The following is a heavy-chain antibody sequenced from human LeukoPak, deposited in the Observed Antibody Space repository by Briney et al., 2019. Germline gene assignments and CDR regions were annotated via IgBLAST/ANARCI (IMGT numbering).Heavy chain of an antibody. D-gene: IGHD5-12*01. J-gene: IGHJ5*02. CDR2: INPNSGGT. CDR1: GYTFTSYG. CDR3: ARDGDIVATRDWFDP. Sequence: ASVKVSCKASGYTFTSYGISWVRQAPGQGLEWMGWINPNSGGTNYAQKFQGRVTMTRDTSISTAYMELSRLRSDDTAVYYCARDGDIVATRDWFDPWGQGTLVTVSS. V-gene: IGHV1-2*02.